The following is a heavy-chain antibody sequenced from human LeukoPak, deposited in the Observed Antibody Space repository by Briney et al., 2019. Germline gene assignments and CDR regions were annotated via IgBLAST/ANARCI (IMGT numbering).Heavy chain of an antibody. V-gene: IGHV4-38-2*01. J-gene: IGHJ4*02. CDR2: IYHSGST. CDR3: ARLRYCSSTNCHYYFDY. Sequence: SETLSLTCAVSGYSISSGYYWGWIRQPPGKGLEWIGSIYHSGSTNYNPSLKSRATISVDTPKNQFSLKLSSVTAAGTAVYYCARLRYCSSTNCHYYFDYWGQGTLVSVSS. CDR1: GYSISSGYY. D-gene: IGHD2-2*01.